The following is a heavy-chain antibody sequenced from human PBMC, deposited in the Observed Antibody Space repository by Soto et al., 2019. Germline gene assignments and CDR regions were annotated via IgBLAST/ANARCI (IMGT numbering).Heavy chain of an antibody. D-gene: IGHD2-8*01. CDR3: VSVLGYCTNGVCPR. CDR2: INSDGSST. V-gene: IGHV3-74*01. CDR1: GFTFSSYW. J-gene: IGHJ4*02. Sequence: WGSLRLSCAASGFTFSSYWMHWVRQAPGKGLVWVSRINSDGSSTSYADSVKGRFTISRDNAKNTLYLQMNSLRAEDTAVYYCVSVLGYCTNGVCPRWGQGTLVTVSS.